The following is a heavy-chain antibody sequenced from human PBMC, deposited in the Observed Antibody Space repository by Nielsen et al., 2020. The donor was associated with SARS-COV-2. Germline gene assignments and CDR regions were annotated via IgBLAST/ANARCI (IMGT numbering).Heavy chain of an antibody. Sequence: GGSLRLSCAASGFTFSSYAMHWVRQAPGKGLEWVSGISWNSGSIGYADSVKGRFTISRDNAKNSLYLQMNSLRAEDTALYYCAKGPLPTVKYYFDYWGQGTLVTVSS. V-gene: IGHV3-9*01. J-gene: IGHJ4*02. CDR1: GFTFSSYA. CDR2: ISWNSGSI. D-gene: IGHD4-11*01. CDR3: AKGPLPTVKYYFDY.